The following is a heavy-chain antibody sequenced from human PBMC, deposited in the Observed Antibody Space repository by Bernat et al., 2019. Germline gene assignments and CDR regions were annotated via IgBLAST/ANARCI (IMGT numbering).Heavy chain of an antibody. CDR2: INPNSGGT. Sequence: QVQLVQSGAEVKKPGDSVKVSCKASGYTFTGYYMHWVRQAPGQGLEWMGWINPNSGGTNYAQKFQGWVTMTRDTSISTAYMELSRLRSDDTDVYYCARDSYGSGSYDYYYDGMDVWGQGTTVTVSS. V-gene: IGHV1-2*04. J-gene: IGHJ6*02. CDR3: ARDSYGSGSYDYYYDGMDV. D-gene: IGHD3-10*01. CDR1: GYTFTGYY.